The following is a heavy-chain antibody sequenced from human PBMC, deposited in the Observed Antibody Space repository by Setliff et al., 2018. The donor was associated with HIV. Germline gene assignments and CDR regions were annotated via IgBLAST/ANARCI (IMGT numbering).Heavy chain of an antibody. V-gene: IGHV3-NL1*01. J-gene: IGHJ6*02. Sequence: PGGSLRPPVQPLDSPSVAMACTGSARLQARGWSGSQSSGGSTYYADSVKGRFTISRDNSKNTLFLQMNSLRPEDTAVYYCARDCRVGWVFTYGMDVWGQGTLVTVSS. CDR3: ARDCRVGWVFTYGMDV. CDR2: SSGGST. CDR1: DSPSVAMA. D-gene: IGHD6-13*01.